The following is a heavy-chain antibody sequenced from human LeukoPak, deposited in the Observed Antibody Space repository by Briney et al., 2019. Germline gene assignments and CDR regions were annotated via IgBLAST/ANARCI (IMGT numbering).Heavy chain of an antibody. Sequence: PSETLSLTCTVSGGSISSYYWSWLRQPAGKGLEWIGHIYTSGITNYNPSLKSRVTMSLDTSKNQFSLKLTSVTAADAAVYYCARLRGDYYGSGSYYRGKLTDCYYMDVWGKGTTVTISS. J-gene: IGHJ6*03. CDR1: GGSISSYY. CDR2: IYTSGIT. V-gene: IGHV4-4*07. CDR3: ARLRGDYYGSGSYYRGKLTDCYYMDV. D-gene: IGHD3-10*01.